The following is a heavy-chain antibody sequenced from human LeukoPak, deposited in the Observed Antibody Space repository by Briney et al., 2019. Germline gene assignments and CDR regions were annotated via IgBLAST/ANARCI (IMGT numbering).Heavy chain of an antibody. D-gene: IGHD4-11*01. CDR2: ISSSNGYI. Sequence: PGGSLRLSCAASGFSLSSYSMNWVRQAPGKGLELVSYISSSNGYIYYADSVKGRFTISRDNAKNSLYLQVNTLRAEDTAVYYCAREGTRDYSDYPYYFDYWGQGTLVTVSS. CDR3: AREGTRDYSDYPYYFDY. J-gene: IGHJ4*02. V-gene: IGHV3-21*01. CDR1: GFSLSSYS.